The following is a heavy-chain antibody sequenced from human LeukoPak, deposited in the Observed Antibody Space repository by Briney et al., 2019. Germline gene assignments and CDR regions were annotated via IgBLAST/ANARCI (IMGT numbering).Heavy chain of an antibody. V-gene: IGHV5-51*01. Sequence: GESLKISCKGSGYSFTSYRIAWVRQMPGKGLEWMGIIYPGDSDTRYSPSFQGQVTISADKSISTAYLLWSSLKASDTAMYYCARPVGSGYDLNAFDIWGQGTMVTVSS. J-gene: IGHJ3*02. D-gene: IGHD5-12*01. CDR3: ARPVGSGYDLNAFDI. CDR2: IYPGDSDT. CDR1: GYSFTSYR.